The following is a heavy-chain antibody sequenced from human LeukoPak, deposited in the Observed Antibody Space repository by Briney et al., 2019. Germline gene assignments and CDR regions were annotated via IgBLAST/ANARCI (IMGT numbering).Heavy chain of an antibody. J-gene: IGHJ6*03. CDR1: GGSFSGYY. V-gene: IGHV4-34*01. CDR2: INHSGST. D-gene: IGHD1-26*01. CDR3: AREKSGSSYYYYYYYMDV. Sequence: SETLSLTCAVYGGSFSGYYWSWIRQPPGKGLEWIGEINHSGSTNYNPSLKSRVTIPVDTSKNQFSLKLSSVTAADTAVYYCAREKSGSSYYYYYYYMDVWGKGTTVTVSS.